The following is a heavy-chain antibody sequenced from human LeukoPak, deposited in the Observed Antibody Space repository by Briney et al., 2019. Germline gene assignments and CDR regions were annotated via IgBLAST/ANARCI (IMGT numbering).Heavy chain of an antibody. CDR2: IYYSGST. J-gene: IGHJ4*02. Sequence: SETLSLTCTVSGVSISSYYWSWIRQPPGKGLEWIGYIYYSGSTNYNPSLKSRVTISVDTSKNQFSLKLSSVTAADTAVYYCAREGSTSLVDYWGQGTLVTVSS. CDR1: GVSISSYY. D-gene: IGHD2-2*01. CDR3: AREGSTSLVDY. V-gene: IGHV4-59*01.